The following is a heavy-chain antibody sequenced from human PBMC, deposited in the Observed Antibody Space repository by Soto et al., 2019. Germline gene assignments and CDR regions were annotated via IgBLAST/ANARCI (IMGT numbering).Heavy chain of an antibody. CDR3: ARISSSWYPVDY. CDR2: IYYSGST. CDR1: GGSISSGGYY. D-gene: IGHD6-13*01. Sequence: QVQLQESGPGLVKPSQTLSLTCTVSGGSISSGGYYWSWIRQHPGKGLEWIGYIYYSGSTYYNPSLKRRVTISVDTSKNQFSLKLSSVTAADTAVYYCARISSSWYPVDYWGQGTLVTVSS. V-gene: IGHV4-31*03. J-gene: IGHJ4*02.